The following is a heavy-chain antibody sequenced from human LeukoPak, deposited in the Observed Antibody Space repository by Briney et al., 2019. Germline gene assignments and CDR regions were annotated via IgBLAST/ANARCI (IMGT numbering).Heavy chain of an antibody. J-gene: IGHJ4*02. CDR3: ARGGGVAGTGEYYFDY. V-gene: IGHV3-23*01. Sequence: PGGSLRLSCAASGFTFSSYAMSWVRQAPGKGLEWVSAISGSGGSTYYADSVKGRFTISRDNSKNTLYLQMNSLRAEDTAVYYCARGGGVAGTGEYYFDYWGQETLVTVSS. D-gene: IGHD6-19*01. CDR2: ISGSGGST. CDR1: GFTFSSYA.